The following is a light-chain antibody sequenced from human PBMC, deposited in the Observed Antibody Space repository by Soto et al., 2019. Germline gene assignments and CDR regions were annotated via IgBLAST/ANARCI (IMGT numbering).Light chain of an antibody. CDR1: SGHSSYA. CDR2: LNSDGSH. J-gene: IGLJ2*01. Sequence: QSVLTQSPSASASLGASVKLTCTLSSGHSSYAIAWHQQQPEKGPRYLMKLNSDGSHSKGDGIPDRFSGSSSGAERYLTISSLQSEDEADYYCQTWGTVVFGGGTQVTVL. CDR3: QTWGTVV. V-gene: IGLV4-69*01.